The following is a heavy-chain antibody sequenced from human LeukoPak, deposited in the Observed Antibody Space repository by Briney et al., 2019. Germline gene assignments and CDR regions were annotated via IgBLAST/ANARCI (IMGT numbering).Heavy chain of an antibody. CDR3: ARGKRDSSSWYHPYFWFDP. CDR2: INHSGST. V-gene: IGHV4-34*01. CDR1: GGSFSGYY. J-gene: IGHJ5*02. Sequence: SGTLSLTCAVYGGSFSGYYWSWIRQPPGKGLEWIGEINHSGSTNYNPSLKSRVTISVDTSKNQFSLKLSSVTAADTAVYYCARGKRDSSSWYHPYFWFDPWGQGTLVTVPS. D-gene: IGHD6-13*01.